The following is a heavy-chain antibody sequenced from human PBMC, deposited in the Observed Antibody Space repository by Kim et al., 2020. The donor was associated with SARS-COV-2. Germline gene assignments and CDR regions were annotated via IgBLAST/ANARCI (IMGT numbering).Heavy chain of an antibody. CDR3: ARVSSDSSGYYYTADY. V-gene: IGHV4-59*01. Sequence: PRRRVTISVDTSKNQFSLKLSSVTAADTAVYYCARVSSDSSGYYYTADYWGQGTLVTVSS. J-gene: IGHJ4*02. D-gene: IGHD3-22*01.